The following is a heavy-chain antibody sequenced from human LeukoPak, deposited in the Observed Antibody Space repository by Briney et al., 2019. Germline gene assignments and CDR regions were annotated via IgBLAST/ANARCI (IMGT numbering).Heavy chain of an antibody. CDR3: ARGEEHGSGTVQFDY. V-gene: IGHV4-4*02. D-gene: IGHD3-10*01. Sequence: SGTLSLTCAVSGGSISSSNWWSWVRQPPGKGLEWIGEVFHGGSTNFNPSLKSRVTISVDRSKNQFSLRLSSVTAADTAVYFCARGEEHGSGTVQFDYWGQGTLVTVFS. J-gene: IGHJ4*02. CDR2: VFHGGST. CDR1: GGSISSSNW.